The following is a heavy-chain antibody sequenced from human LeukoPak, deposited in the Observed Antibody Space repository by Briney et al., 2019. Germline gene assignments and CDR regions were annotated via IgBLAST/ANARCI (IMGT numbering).Heavy chain of an antibody. D-gene: IGHD3-9*01. CDR3: AREWEYYDILTGTTASFDY. J-gene: IGHJ4*02. CDR1: GFTFSTYS. CDR2: ISSSSSYI. V-gene: IGHV3-21*01. Sequence: GGSLRLSCAASGFTFSTYSMNWVRQAPGKGLEWVSSISSSSSYIHYADSVKGRFTISGDNAKNSLYLQMNSLRAEDTAVYYCAREWEYYDILTGTTASFDYWGQGTLVTVSS.